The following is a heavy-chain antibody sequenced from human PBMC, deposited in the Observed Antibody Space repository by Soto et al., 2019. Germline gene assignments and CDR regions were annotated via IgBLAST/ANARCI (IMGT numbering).Heavy chain of an antibody. Sequence: ISSSNWWSWVRQPPGKGLEWIGEIYHSGSTNYNPSLKSRVTISVDKSKNQFSLKLSSVTAADTAVYYCARDGDSGWPYYFDYWGQGTLVTVSS. CDR3: ARDGDSGWPYYFDY. V-gene: IGHV4-4*02. D-gene: IGHD6-19*01. J-gene: IGHJ4*02. CDR2: IYHSGST. CDR1: ISSSNW.